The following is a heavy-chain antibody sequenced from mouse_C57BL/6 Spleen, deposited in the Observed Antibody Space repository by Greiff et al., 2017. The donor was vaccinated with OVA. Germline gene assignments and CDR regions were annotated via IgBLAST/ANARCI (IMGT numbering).Heavy chain of an antibody. D-gene: IGHD2-4*01. V-gene: IGHV5-6*01. J-gene: IGHJ4*01. CDR2: ISSGGSYT. Sequence: EVQRVESGGDLVKPGGSLKLSCAASGFTFSSYGMSWVRQTPDKRLEWVATISSGGSYTYSPDSVKGRFTISRDNAKNTLYLQLSSLKSEDTDMYSCARQEDYDPRYAMDYWGQGTSVTVSS. CDR3: ARQEDYDPRYAMDY. CDR1: GFTFSSYG.